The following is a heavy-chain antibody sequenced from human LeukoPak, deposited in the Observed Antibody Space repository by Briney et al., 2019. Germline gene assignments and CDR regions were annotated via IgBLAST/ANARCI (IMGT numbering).Heavy chain of an antibody. D-gene: IGHD6-13*01. Sequence: GESLKISCKGSGYSFTSYWIGWVRQMPGKALEWMGIIYPGDSDTRYSPSFQGQVTISADKSISTAYLQWSSLKASDTAMYYCARHAYGSSWYGDFDYWGQGTLVTVSS. CDR2: IYPGDSDT. CDR3: ARHAYGSSWYGDFDY. V-gene: IGHV5-51*01. J-gene: IGHJ4*02. CDR1: GYSFTSYW.